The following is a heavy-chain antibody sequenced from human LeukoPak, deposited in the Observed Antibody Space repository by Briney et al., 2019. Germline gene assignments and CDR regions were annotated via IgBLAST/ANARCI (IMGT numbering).Heavy chain of an antibody. Sequence: PGGSLRLSCAASGFTFSHYAMSGVRQAQGKGLEGVSTICGSCDGTFYADSVKGRFTISRDNSKNTLYLQMNSLRVEDTAVYYCAKQGAPRGYTYGDFDYWGQGTLVPVSS. CDR1: GFTFSHYA. J-gene: IGHJ4*02. V-gene: IGHV3-23*01. CDR2: ICGSCDGT. D-gene: IGHD5-18*01. CDR3: AKQGAPRGYTYGDFDY.